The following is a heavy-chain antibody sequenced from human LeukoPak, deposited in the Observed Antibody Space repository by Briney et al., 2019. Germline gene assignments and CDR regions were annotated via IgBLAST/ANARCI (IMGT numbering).Heavy chain of an antibody. CDR1: GFTFSSYS. V-gene: IGHV3-48*01. Sequence: GGSLRLSCAASGFTFSSYSMNWVRQAPGKGLEWVSYISSSSSTIYYADSVKGRFSISRDNAKNSLHLQMNSLRAEDTAVYYCARGTVAGKAPYWGQGTLVTVSS. D-gene: IGHD6-19*01. CDR3: ARGTVAGKAPY. CDR2: ISSSSSTI. J-gene: IGHJ4*02.